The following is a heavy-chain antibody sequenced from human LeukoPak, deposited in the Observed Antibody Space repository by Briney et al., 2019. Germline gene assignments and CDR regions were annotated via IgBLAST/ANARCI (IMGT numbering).Heavy chain of an antibody. J-gene: IGHJ4*02. CDR3: SLGYCSSTSCYVFDY. Sequence: ASVKVSCKASGYTFTSYGISWVRQPPGQGLEWMGWISAYNGNTNYAQKLQGRVTMTTDTSTSTAYMELRSLRSDDTAVYYCSLGYCSSTSCYVFDYWAQGTLVTVSS. CDR2: ISAYNGNT. CDR1: GYTFTSYG. D-gene: IGHD2-2*01. V-gene: IGHV1-18*01.